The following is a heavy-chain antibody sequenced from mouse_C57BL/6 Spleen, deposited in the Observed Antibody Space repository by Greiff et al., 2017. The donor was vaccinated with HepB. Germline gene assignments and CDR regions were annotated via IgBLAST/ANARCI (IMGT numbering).Heavy chain of an antibody. CDR1: GFTIKNTY. Sequence: VQLQQSVAELVRPGASVKLSCTASGFTIKNTYMHWVKQRPEQGLEWIGRIDPANGNTKYAPKFQGKATITADTSSNTAYLQLSSLTSEDTAIYYCASPSYYSNYVYAMDYWGQGTSVTVSS. CDR2: IDPANGNT. V-gene: IGHV14-3*01. D-gene: IGHD2-5*01. CDR3: ASPSYYSNYVYAMDY. J-gene: IGHJ4*01.